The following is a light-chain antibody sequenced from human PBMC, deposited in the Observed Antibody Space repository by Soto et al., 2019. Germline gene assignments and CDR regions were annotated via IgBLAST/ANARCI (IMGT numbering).Light chain of an antibody. J-gene: IGLJ2*01. CDR2: EVS. Sequence: QSVLTQPPSASGSPGQSVTISCTGTSSDVGGYNYVSWCQHHPGKAPKLMIYEVSKRPSGVPDRFSGSKSGNTASLTVSGLQAEDEADYYCSSYAGSNNFVVFGGGTKVTVL. CDR1: SSDVGGYNY. CDR3: SSYAGSNNFVV. V-gene: IGLV2-8*01.